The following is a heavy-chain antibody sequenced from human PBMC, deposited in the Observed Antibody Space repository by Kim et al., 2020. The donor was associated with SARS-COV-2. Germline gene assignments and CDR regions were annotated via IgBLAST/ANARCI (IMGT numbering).Heavy chain of an antibody. J-gene: IGHJ4*02. Sequence: FQGRVTITRDTSASTAYMELSSLRSEDTAVYYCARDEAPPYSSGWSGFDYWGQGTLVTVSS. V-gene: IGHV1-3*01. CDR3: ARDEAPPYSSGWSGFDY. D-gene: IGHD6-19*01.